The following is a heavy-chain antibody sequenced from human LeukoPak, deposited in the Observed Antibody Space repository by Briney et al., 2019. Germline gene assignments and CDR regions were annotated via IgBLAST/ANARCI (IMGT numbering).Heavy chain of an antibody. J-gene: IGHJ6*03. CDR2: INHSGST. CDR3: AGLFDYGDSHYYYYYMDV. CDR1: GGSFSGYY. D-gene: IGHD4-17*01. Sequence: SETPSLTCAVYGGSFSGYYWSWIRQPPGKGLEWIGEINHSGSTNYNPSLKSRVTISVDTSKNQFSLKLSSVTAADTAVYHCAGLFDYGDSHYYYYYMDVWGKGTTVTVSS. V-gene: IGHV4-34*01.